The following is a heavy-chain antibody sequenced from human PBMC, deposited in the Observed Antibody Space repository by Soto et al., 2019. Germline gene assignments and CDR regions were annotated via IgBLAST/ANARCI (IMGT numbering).Heavy chain of an antibody. CDR3: AKGVPAAMQPYFQH. CDR1: GFTFDDYA. D-gene: IGHD2-2*01. Sequence: GGSLRLSCAASGFTFDDYAMHWVRQAPGKGLEWVSGISWNSGGIGYADSVRGRFTISRDNAKNSLYLQMNSLRAEDTALYYCAKGVPAAMQPYFQHWGQGTLVTVSS. CDR2: ISWNSGGI. J-gene: IGHJ1*01. V-gene: IGHV3-9*01.